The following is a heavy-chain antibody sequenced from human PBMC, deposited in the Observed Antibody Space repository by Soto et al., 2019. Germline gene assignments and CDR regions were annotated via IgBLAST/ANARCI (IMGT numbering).Heavy chain of an antibody. V-gene: IGHV4-34*01. D-gene: IGHD3-3*02. CDR1: GGSFTGYY. J-gene: IGHJ6*02. CDR2: IDYRGSS. Sequence: SETLSLTCAVYGGSFTGYYWTWIRQTPGKGLEWIGEIDYRGSSYYNPSLESRISMAVDTSKNQFSLKLRSVTAADTAVYFCVRGQPHRITIFEVVIRSYDYGMDVWGQGSTVTVSS. CDR3: VRGQPHRITIFEVVIRSYDYGMDV.